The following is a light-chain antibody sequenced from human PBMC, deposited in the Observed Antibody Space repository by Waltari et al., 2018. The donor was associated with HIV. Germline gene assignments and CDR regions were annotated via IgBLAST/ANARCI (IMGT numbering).Light chain of an antibody. CDR1: QSLLYSDGNPY. J-gene: IGKJ5*01. Sequence: VVVTQSPLSLPVSLGQPASISCNPSQSLLYSDGNPYLNWFHQRPGQSPRRLIYRVSNRDSGVPDRFSGSGSGTDFTLKISRVEAEDVGVYYCMQGTHWPITFGQGTRLEIK. CDR3: MQGTHWPIT. V-gene: IGKV2-30*01. CDR2: RVS.